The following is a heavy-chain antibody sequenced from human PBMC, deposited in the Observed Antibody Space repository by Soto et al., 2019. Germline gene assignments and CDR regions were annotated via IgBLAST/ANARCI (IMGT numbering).Heavy chain of an antibody. D-gene: IGHD6-6*01. J-gene: IGHJ6*03. Sequence: GGSLRLSCAASGFTFSSYWMSWVRQAPGKGLEWVASIKRNGGNKDYADSVKGRFTISRDNAKNSLYLQMNSLRVEDTALYYCAKDTYSSSPYYMDVWGKGTAVTVSS. CDR1: GFTFSSYW. CDR3: AKDTYSSSPYYMDV. CDR2: IKRNGGNK. V-gene: IGHV3-7*05.